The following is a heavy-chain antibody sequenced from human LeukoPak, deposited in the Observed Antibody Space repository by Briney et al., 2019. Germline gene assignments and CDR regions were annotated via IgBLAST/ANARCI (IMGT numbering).Heavy chain of an antibody. Sequence: ASVKVSCKVSGYTLTELSMHWVRQAPGKGLEWMGRFDPEDGETIYAQKFQGRVTMTEDTSTDTAYMELSSLRSEDTAVYYCATGAYYGSGSYWHYYYMDVWGKGTTVTVSS. CDR2: FDPEDGET. J-gene: IGHJ6*03. CDR1: GYTLTELS. D-gene: IGHD3-10*01. V-gene: IGHV1-24*01. CDR3: ATGAYYGSGSYWHYYYMDV.